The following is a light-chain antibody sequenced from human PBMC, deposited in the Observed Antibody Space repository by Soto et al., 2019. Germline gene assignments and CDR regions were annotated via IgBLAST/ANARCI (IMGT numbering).Light chain of an antibody. J-gene: IGKJ4*01. CDR3: QQYASSPLT. Sequence: EIVLTQSPGTLSVSPGEKATLSCRASQSVGRNYLAWYQQKPGQAPRLLIYTASSRATGIPDRFSGSGSGTDFTLTISRLEPEDFAVYYCQQYASSPLTFGGGTKVGTK. V-gene: IGKV3-20*01. CDR1: QSVGRNY. CDR2: TAS.